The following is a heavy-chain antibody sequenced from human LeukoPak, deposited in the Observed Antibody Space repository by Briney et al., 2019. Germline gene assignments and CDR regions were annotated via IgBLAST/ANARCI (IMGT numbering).Heavy chain of an antibody. D-gene: IGHD5-18*01. CDR1: GGSISSGGYY. J-gene: IGHJ4*02. CDR3: ARVPSRYSYGYFDY. CDR2: IYYSGST. V-gene: IGHV4-31*03. Sequence: SETLSLTCTVSGGSISSGGYYWSWIRQHPGKGLEWIGYIYYSGSTYYNPSLKSRVTISVDTSKNQFSLKLSSVTAADTAVYYCARVPSRYSYGYFDYWGQGILVTVSS.